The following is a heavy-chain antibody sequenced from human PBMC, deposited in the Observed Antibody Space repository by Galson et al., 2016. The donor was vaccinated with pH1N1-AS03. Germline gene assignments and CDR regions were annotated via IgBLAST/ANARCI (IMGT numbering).Heavy chain of an antibody. CDR2: IYWSDDK. Sequence: PALVNPSQTLTLTCTSSGFSLPTPAVSGGWIRQPPGKPPQWLALIYWSDDKRHSPSLLTKLSITNDTSKDHVILTVTNMDPLDRATYNCAHRPAHRIQYWFDVWGRGTLVVVSS. J-gene: IGHJ5*02. V-gene: IGHV2-5*01. CDR3: AHRPAHRIQYWFDV. CDR1: GFSLPTPAVS.